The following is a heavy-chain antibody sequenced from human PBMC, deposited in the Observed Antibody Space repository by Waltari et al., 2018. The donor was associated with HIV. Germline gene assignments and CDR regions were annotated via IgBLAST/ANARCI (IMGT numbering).Heavy chain of an antibody. Sequence: VQLMQSGGGRVRRGGSLRLSCVASGFVLTDHWVTWVRQAPGEGRDRGVSMKEDEAERHNVGSVKGRFTNSRDDSNNSVHLGMTNMGAADTSIYVCAMESEWLYSVFVDVWGVGSLVTVSS. V-gene: IGHV3-7*04. D-gene: IGHD2-21*01. J-gene: IGHJ4*02. CDR2: MKEDEAER. CDR1: GFVLTDHW. CDR3: AMESEWLYSVFVDV.